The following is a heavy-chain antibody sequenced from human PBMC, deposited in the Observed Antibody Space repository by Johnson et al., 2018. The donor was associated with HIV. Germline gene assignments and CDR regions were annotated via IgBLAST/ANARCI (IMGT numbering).Heavy chain of an antibody. J-gene: IGHJ3*02. V-gene: IGHV3-20*04. CDR2: INWNGGST. Sequence: VQLVESGGGVVRPGGSLRLSCAAPGFTFDDYGMSWVRQAPGKGLDWVSGINWNGGSTGYADSVKGRFTISRDNAKNSLYLQMNSLRAEDTALYYCARATYYYDSSGYLGDAFDIWGQGTMVTVSS. CDR1: GFTFDDYG. CDR3: ARATYYYDSSGYLGDAFDI. D-gene: IGHD3-22*01.